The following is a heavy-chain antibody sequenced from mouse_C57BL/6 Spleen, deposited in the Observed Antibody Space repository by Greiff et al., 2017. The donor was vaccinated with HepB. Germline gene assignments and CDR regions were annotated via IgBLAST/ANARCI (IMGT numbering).Heavy chain of an antibody. CDR2: IDPSDSET. J-gene: IGHJ4*01. V-gene: IGHV1-52*01. Sequence: QVQLKQPGAELVRPGSSVKLSCKASGYTFTSYWMHWVKQRPIQGLEWIGNIDPSDSETHYNQKFKDKATLTVDKSSSTAYMQLSSLTSEDSAVYYCARSPYYYGSTADAMDYWGQGTSVTVSS. CDR1: GYTFTSYW. CDR3: ARSPYYYGSTADAMDY. D-gene: IGHD1-1*01.